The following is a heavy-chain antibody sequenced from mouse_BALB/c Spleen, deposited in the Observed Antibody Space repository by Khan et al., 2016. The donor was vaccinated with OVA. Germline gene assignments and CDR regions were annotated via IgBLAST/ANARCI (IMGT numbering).Heavy chain of an antibody. D-gene: IGHD2-4*01. CDR2: IWSAGST. J-gene: IGHJ3*01. CDR1: RFSLTNYS. V-gene: IGHV2-2*02. CDR3: ARRGYDYGRGALFAY. Sequence: QVQLKQLGPGLVQPSQSLSITCTVSRFSLTNYSVHWVRQSPGKGLEWLGVIWSAGSTDYNAAFISRLTIRKDNSRSQVFFKMNSLQPNDTAIYYCARRGYDYGRGALFAYWGQGTLVTVSA.